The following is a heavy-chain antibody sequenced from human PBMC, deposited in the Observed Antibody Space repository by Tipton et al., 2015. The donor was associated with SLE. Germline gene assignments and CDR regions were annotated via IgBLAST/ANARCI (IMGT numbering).Heavy chain of an antibody. Sequence: TLSLTCTVSGGSISSSSYYCGWIRQPPGKGLEWMGSIYYSGSTYYNPSLKSRVTISVDTSKNQFSLKLSSVTAADTAVYYCARDSSTLGYCSSTSCSHFDYWGQGTLVTVSS. J-gene: IGHJ4*02. CDR3: ARDSSTLGYCSSTSCSHFDY. CDR1: GGSISSSSYY. D-gene: IGHD2-2*01. V-gene: IGHV4-39*07. CDR2: IYYSGST.